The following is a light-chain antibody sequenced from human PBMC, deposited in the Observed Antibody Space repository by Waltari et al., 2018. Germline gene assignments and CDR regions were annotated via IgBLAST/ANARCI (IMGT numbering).Light chain of an antibody. V-gene: IGLV2-11*01. Sequence: QSALTQPRSVSGSPGQSVTISCAGAGSDVGDFNSVSWYQQHPGQAPKLRIFDVFKRRSGVPYRFSGSKSGTSASLTVSGLQAEDEADYYCCSYAGIWVFGGGTKLTVL. CDR1: GSDVGDFNS. J-gene: IGLJ3*02. CDR2: DVF. CDR3: CSYAGIWV.